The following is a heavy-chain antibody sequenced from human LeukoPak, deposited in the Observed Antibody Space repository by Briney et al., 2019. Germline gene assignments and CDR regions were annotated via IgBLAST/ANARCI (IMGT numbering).Heavy chain of an antibody. CDR3: ARGGYCSSTSCYNPSPDY. D-gene: IGHD2-2*02. Sequence: GGSLRLSCAASGFTFSSYAMSWVRQAPGKGLEWVSGINWNGGSTGYADSVKGRFTISRDNAKNSLYLQMNSLRAEDTALYYCARGGYCSSTSCYNPSPDYWGQGTLVTVSS. CDR2: INWNGGST. CDR1: GFTFSSYA. V-gene: IGHV3-20*04. J-gene: IGHJ4*02.